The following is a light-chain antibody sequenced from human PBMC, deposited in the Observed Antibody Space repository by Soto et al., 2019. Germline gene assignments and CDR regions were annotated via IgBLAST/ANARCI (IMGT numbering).Light chain of an antibody. J-gene: IGKJ1*01. Sequence: DIQMTQSPSTLSASVGDRVTITCRASQNVNSWVAWYQQKPGKAPKFLIYDASNLESGVPSRFSRRGSGTEFTLTISSLQPDDFATYYCQRYNSNSRTFGQGTRV. CDR3: QRYNSNSRT. CDR2: DAS. CDR1: QNVNSW. V-gene: IGKV1-5*01.